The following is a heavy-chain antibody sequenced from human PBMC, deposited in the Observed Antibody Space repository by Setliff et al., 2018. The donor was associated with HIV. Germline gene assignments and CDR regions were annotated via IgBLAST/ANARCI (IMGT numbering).Heavy chain of an antibody. CDR1: GFT. CDR3: AREGGSSGYCGYFDY. V-gene: IGHV3-30*01. Sequence: PGGSLRLSCAAFGFTVHWVRQAPGKGLEWVSAISSDGISKYYAESVKGRFTISRDNSKNTVYLQMDSLPAEDTAVYYCAREGGSSGYCGYFDYWGQGILVTVSS. CDR2: ISSDGISK. D-gene: IGHD3-22*01. J-gene: IGHJ4*02.